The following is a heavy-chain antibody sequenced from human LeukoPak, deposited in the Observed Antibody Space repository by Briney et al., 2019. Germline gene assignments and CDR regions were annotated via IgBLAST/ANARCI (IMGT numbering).Heavy chain of an antibody. CDR3: ARSSYSESYYGDAFDI. Sequence: GGSLRLSCAASGFTFSSYAMSWVRQAPGKGLEWVSYISSSGSTIYYADSVKGRFTISRDNAENSLYLQMNSLRVEDTAVYYCARSSYSESYYGDAFDIWGQGTMVTVSS. CDR1: GFTFSSYA. D-gene: IGHD1-26*01. J-gene: IGHJ3*02. V-gene: IGHV3-48*03. CDR2: ISSSGSTI.